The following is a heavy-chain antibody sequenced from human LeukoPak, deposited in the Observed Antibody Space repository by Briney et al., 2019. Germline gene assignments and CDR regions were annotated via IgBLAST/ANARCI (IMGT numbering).Heavy chain of an antibody. D-gene: IGHD3-10*01. Sequence: GGSLRLSCASSGFTFSSYAMTWVGQAPGKGLAWGSIIDANGAGTFYADAVKGRFSISRDNAKNTLGLQMHSLTPEDTAVYYCAKDQSYYNWFDPWGQGTLVTVSS. CDR3: AKDQSYYNWFDP. CDR1: GFTFSSYA. J-gene: IGHJ5*02. V-gene: IGHV3-23*01. CDR2: IDANGAGT.